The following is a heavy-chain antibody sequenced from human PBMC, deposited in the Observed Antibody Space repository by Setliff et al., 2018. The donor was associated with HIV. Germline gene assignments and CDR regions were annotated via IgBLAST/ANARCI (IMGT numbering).Heavy chain of an antibody. V-gene: IGHV1-69*05. CDR3: AREIGDYYDSSGYYPPTDYYYGMDV. Sequence: SVKVSCKASGGTFGSYAVSWVRRAPGQGLEWMGGIIPMFGTAKYAQKFQARVTLTTDESTSTAYMEVSGLKSDDTAVYYCAREIGDYYDSSGYYPPTDYYYGMDVWGQGTTVTVSS. CDR1: GGTFGSYA. CDR2: IIPMFGTA. D-gene: IGHD3-22*01. J-gene: IGHJ6*02.